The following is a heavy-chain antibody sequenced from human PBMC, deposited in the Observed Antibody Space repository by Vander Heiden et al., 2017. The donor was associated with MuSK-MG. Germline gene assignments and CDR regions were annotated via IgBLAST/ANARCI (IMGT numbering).Heavy chain of an antibody. D-gene: IGHD3-10*01. CDR3: ARVRTYYYGSGSYKAGCFDY. J-gene: IGHJ4*02. V-gene: IGHV4-34*01. CDR2: INHSGST. CDR1: GGSFSGYY. Sequence: QVQLQQWGAGLLKPSETLSLTCAVYGGSFSGYYWGWIRQPPGKWLEWIGEINHSGSTNYNPSLKSRVTISVDTSKNQFSLKLSSVTAADTAVYYCARVRTYYYGSGSYKAGCFDYWGQGTLVTVSS.